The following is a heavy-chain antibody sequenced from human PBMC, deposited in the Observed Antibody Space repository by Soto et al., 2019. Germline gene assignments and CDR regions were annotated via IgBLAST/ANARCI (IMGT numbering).Heavy chain of an antibody. V-gene: IGHV1-18*01. CDR1: CFTFSTHG. D-gene: IGHD3-10*01. CDR3: TREGSAPYYYYGMDA. CDR2: INTHNGNT. J-gene: IGHJ6*02. Sequence: ASVKVSCKASCFTFSTHGISWGRQAPRQGLEWLGWINTHNGNTNYAQNLQGRVIMTADTSTSTAYMELRSLRSDDTAIYYCTREGSAPYYYYGMDAWGQGTTVTVSS.